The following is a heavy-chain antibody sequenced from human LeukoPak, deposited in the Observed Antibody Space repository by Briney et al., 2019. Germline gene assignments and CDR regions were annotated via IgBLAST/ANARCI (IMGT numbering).Heavy chain of an antibody. CDR1: GFTFSSYG. J-gene: IGHJ4*02. CDR3: AKDPSPGYCSSTSCYPYFDY. Sequence: GGSLRLSCAASGFTFSSYGVHWVRQAPGKGLEWVAFIRYDGSNKYYADSVKGRFTISRDNSKNTLYLQMNSLRAEDTAVYYCAKDPSPGYCSSTSCYPYFDYWGQGTLVTVSS. CDR2: IRYDGSNK. D-gene: IGHD2-2*01. V-gene: IGHV3-30*02.